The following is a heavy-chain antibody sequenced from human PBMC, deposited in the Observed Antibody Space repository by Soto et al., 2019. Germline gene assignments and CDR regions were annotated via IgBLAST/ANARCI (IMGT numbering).Heavy chain of an antibody. Sequence: SETLSLTCTVSGGSISSYYWSWIRQPAGKGLEWIGRIYTSGSTNYNPSLKSRVTMSVDTSKNQFSLKLSSVTAADTAVYYCARDHGDYDILTGYYRDAFDIWGQGTMVTVSS. CDR1: GGSISSYY. CDR2: IYTSGST. D-gene: IGHD3-9*01. V-gene: IGHV4-4*07. CDR3: ARDHGDYDILTGYYRDAFDI. J-gene: IGHJ3*02.